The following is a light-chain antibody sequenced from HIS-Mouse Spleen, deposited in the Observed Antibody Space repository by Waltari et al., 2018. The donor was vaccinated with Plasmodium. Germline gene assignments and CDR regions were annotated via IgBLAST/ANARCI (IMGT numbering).Light chain of an antibody. CDR3: CSYAGSYTWV. CDR2: DVI. Sequence: QSALTQPRSVSGSPGQSVTISCTGTSSDVGGYNYVSWYQQHPGKAPKLMVYDVIKRPSGVPDRLSGSNSGNPASLTIFGLQAEDEADYYCCSYAGSYTWVFGGGTKLTVL. J-gene: IGLJ3*02. V-gene: IGLV2-11*01. CDR1: SSDVGGYNY.